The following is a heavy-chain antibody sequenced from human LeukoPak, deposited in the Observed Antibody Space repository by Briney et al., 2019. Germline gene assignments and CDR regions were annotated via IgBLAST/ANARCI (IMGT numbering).Heavy chain of an antibody. J-gene: IGHJ4*02. CDR3: ARVLGGIAARPEYFDC. CDR2: IHHSGST. V-gene: IGHV4-38-2*01. Sequence: SETLSLTCAVSGYSISSGYYWGWIRQSPQKGLEWIGSIHHSGSTYYNPSLKSRVTISVDTSKNQFSLKLSSVTAADTAVYFCARVLGGIAARPEYFDCWGQGTLVTVSS. D-gene: IGHD6-6*01. CDR1: GYSISSGYY.